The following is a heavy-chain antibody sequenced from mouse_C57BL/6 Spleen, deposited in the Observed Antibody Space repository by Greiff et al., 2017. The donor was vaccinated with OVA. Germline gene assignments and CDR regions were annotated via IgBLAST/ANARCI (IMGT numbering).Heavy chain of an antibody. CDR1: GYTFTSYW. Sequence: QVQLQQPVAELVKPGASVKLSCKASGYTFTSYWMHWVKQRPGQGLEWIGMIHPNSGSTNYNEKFKSKATLTVDKSSSTAYMQLSSLTSEDSAVYYCARWGTTVVANDYWGQGTTLTVSS. J-gene: IGHJ2*01. CDR3: ARWGTTVVANDY. D-gene: IGHD1-1*01. V-gene: IGHV1-64*01. CDR2: IHPNSGST.